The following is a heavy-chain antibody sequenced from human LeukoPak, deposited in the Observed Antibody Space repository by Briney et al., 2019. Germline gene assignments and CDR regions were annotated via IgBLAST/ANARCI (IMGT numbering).Heavy chain of an antibody. V-gene: IGHV1-8*03. D-gene: IGHD2-2*01. CDR2: MNPNSGNT. J-gene: IGHJ6*03. CDR1: GYTFTSYD. CDR3: ARGTRVVLPSNYYYYHMDV. Sequence: ASVKVSCKASGYTFTSYDINWVRQATGQGLEWMGWMNPNSGNTGYAQKFQGRVTITRNTSITTAYMELSSLRSEDTAVYYCARGTRVVLPSNYYYYHMDVWGKGTTVTVSS.